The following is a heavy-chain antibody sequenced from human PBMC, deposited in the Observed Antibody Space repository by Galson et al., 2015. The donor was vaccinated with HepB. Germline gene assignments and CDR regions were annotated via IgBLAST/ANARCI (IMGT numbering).Heavy chain of an antibody. Sequence: SVKVSCKASGYTFTDYYMHWVRQAPGQGLEWMGRISANGGGTNYAQKFQGRVTMTRDTSISTAYMELSRLRSDDTAVYYCARDLHDSSGYLNWFDPWGQGTLVTVSS. CDR3: ARDLHDSSGYLNWFDP. CDR2: ISANGGGT. CDR1: GYTFTDYY. J-gene: IGHJ5*02. V-gene: IGHV1-2*06. D-gene: IGHD3-22*01.